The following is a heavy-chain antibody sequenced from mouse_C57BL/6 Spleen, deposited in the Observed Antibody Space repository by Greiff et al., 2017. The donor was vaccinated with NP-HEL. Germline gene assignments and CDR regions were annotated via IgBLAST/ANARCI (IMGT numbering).Heavy chain of an antibody. Sequence: VHVKQSGAELVRPGASVKLSCTASGFNIKDYYMHWVKQRPEQGLEWIGRIDPEDGDTEYAPKFQGKATMTADTSSNTAYLQLSSLTSEDTAVYYCTTITTVVAYYAMDYWGQGTSVTVSS. CDR2: IDPEDGDT. CDR1: GFNIKDYY. J-gene: IGHJ4*01. D-gene: IGHD1-1*01. CDR3: TTITTVVAYYAMDY. V-gene: IGHV14-1*01.